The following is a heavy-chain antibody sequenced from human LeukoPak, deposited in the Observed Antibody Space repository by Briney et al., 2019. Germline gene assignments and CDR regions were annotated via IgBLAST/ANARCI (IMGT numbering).Heavy chain of an antibody. Sequence: GGSLRLSCAASGFAFSYCSLSWVRQAPGKGLEWVSSISSGSSYIFYADSVKGRFTISRDNAKNSLYLQMSSLRAEDAAVYYCATEYYGSVSYYDYWGQGTLVTVSS. CDR1: GFAFSYCS. V-gene: IGHV3-21*01. CDR2: ISSGSSYI. CDR3: ATEYYGSVSYYDY. J-gene: IGHJ4*02. D-gene: IGHD3-10*01.